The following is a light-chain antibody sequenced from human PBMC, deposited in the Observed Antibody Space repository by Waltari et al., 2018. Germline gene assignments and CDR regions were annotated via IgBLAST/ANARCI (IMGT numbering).Light chain of an antibody. J-gene: IGKJ1*01. Sequence: DIVMTQSPDSLAVSLGERATINCKSSQSVLYSSNNNNYLAWYQQKPGQPPKLLIYWASTRESVVPDRFSGSGSGTDFPLTISSLQAEDVAVYYCQQYYSSPWTFGQVSKVEIK. CDR1: QSVLYSSNNNNY. CDR3: QQYYSSPWT. CDR2: WAS. V-gene: IGKV4-1*01.